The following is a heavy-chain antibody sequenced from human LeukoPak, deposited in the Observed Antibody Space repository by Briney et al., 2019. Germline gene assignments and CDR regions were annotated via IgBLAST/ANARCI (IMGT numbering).Heavy chain of an antibody. CDR1: GASITDDDFY. V-gene: IGHV4-61*08. D-gene: IGHD3-9*01. Sequence: SETLSLTFSISGASITDDDFYWSWIRQSPGKGLEWIGYISDTEYTFYNPSVRSRVTISLDTSKNQFSLELTSVTPADTALYYCAREGNQISTGYPRNFDHWGQGILVTVSS. J-gene: IGHJ4*02. CDR2: ISDTEYT. CDR3: AREGNQISTGYPRNFDH.